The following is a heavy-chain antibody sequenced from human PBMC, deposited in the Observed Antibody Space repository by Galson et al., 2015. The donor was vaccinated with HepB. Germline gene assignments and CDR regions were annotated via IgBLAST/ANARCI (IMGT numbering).Heavy chain of an antibody. CDR2: INPNSGGT. CDR1: GYTFTGNY. J-gene: IGHJ4*02. D-gene: IGHD4-23*01. Sequence: SVKVSCKASGYTFTGNYMYWVRQAPGQGLEWMGWINPNSGGTKYAQKFQGRVTMTRDTSISTAYMELSRLTSDDTAMYYCYGGQGDYWGQGTQVTVSS. CDR3: YGGQGDY. V-gene: IGHV1-2*02.